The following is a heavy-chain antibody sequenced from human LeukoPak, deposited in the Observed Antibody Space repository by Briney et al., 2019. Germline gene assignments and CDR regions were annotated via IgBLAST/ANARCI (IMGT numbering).Heavy chain of an antibody. CDR2: INHSGST. D-gene: IGHD6-13*01. CDR1: GGSISNGYW. J-gene: IGHJ4*02. V-gene: IGHV4-4*02. CDR3: ARLNGIAAAGTFY. Sequence: SETLSLTCAVSGGSISNGYWWSWVRQPPVKGLEWIGEINHSGSTNYNPSLKSRATISVDTSKNQFSLKLSSVTAADTAVYYCARLNGIAAAGTFYWGQGTLVTVSS.